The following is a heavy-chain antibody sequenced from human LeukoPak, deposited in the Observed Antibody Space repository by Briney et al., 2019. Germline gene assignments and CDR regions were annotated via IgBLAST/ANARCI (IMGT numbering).Heavy chain of an antibody. Sequence: GGSLRLSCAASGFTFSSYSMNWVRQTPGKGLEWVSSISSSSSYIYYADSVKGRFTISRDNAKNSLYLQMNSLRAEDTAVYYCARDGVSYYDFWSGYHGMDVWGQGTTVTVSS. CDR2: ISSSSSYI. V-gene: IGHV3-21*01. D-gene: IGHD3-3*01. J-gene: IGHJ6*02. CDR3: ARDGVSYYDFWSGYHGMDV. CDR1: GFTFSSYS.